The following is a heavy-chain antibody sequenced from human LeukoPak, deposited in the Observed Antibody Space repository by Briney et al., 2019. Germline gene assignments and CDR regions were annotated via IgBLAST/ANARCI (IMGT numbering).Heavy chain of an antibody. V-gene: IGHV3-30*03. CDR2: ISYDGSNK. J-gene: IGHJ4*02. CDR1: GFTFSSYG. CDR3: ARDRGYYSFDY. D-gene: IGHD3-3*01. Sequence: GGSLRLSCAASGFTFSSYGMHWVRQAPGKGLEWVAVISYDGSNKYYVDSVKGRFTISRDNSKNTLYLQMSSLKTDDTAVYYCARDRGYYSFDYWGQGTLVTVSS.